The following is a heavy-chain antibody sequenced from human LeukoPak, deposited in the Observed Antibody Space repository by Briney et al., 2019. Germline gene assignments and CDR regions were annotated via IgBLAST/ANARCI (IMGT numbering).Heavy chain of an antibody. CDR3: ARDSTYYYDSGSSGPHYFDN. Sequence: GGSLRLSCAAPGFSLDNSALSWVRQAPGKGLEWVSLISSGGTYDYYADSVTGRFTISRDNSKNTLYLQLNSLRAEDTAVYYCARDSTYYYDSGSSGPHYFDNWGQGTLVTVSS. J-gene: IGHJ4*02. CDR1: GFSLDNSA. D-gene: IGHD3-10*01. CDR2: ISSGGTYD. V-gene: IGHV3-30*01.